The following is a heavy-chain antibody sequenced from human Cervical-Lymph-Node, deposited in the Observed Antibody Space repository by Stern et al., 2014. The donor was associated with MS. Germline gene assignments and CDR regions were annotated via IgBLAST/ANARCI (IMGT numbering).Heavy chain of an antibody. Sequence: AQLVESGAEVRKPGSSVRVSCKTSGGTFSSYTISWVRQVPGQGLEWMGRIIPMYDIANYAQKFQGRVTITADKSTSTAYMELSSLRSEDTAVYYCARVPLVVLVPTRGDAFDIWGQGTMVTVSS. J-gene: IGHJ3*02. V-gene: IGHV1-69*09. D-gene: IGHD2-21*01. CDR1: GGTFSSYT. CDR2: IIPMYDIA. CDR3: ARVPLVVLVPTRGDAFDI.